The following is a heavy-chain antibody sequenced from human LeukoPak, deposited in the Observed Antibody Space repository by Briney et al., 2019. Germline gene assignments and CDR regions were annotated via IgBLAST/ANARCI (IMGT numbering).Heavy chain of an antibody. CDR2: IKSKTDGGTT. CDR1: GFTFSNAW. CDR3: TTVGNMGLFPVD. V-gene: IGHV3-15*07. J-gene: IGHJ4*02. Sequence: GGSLRLSCAASGFTFSNAWMDWVRQAPGKGLEWVGCIKSKTDGGTTDYAAPVKGRFTISRDDSKNTLYLQMNSLKTEDTAVYYCTTVGNMGLFPVDWGQGTLVTVSS. D-gene: IGHD2/OR15-2a*01.